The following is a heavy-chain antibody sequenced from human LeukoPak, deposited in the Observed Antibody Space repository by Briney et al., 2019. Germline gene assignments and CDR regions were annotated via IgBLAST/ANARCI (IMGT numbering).Heavy chain of an antibody. Sequence: KSSQTLSLTCPVSGGSISSGGYYWSWIRQHPGKGLEWIGYIYYSGNTYYNPSLKSRVTISVDTSKNQFSLKVTSVTAADTAAYYCARARDCSGGTCYQFNWFDLWGQGTLVTVSS. CDR3: ARARDCSGGTCYQFNWFDL. CDR2: IYYSGNT. J-gene: IGHJ5*02. D-gene: IGHD2-15*01. V-gene: IGHV4-31*03. CDR1: GGSISSGGYY.